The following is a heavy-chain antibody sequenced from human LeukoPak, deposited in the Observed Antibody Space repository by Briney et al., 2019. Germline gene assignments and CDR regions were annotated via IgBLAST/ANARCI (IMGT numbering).Heavy chain of an antibody. CDR3: TRGDGIAAAGSPSD. CDR1: GGSFSGYY. D-gene: IGHD6-13*01. CDR2: INRSGST. V-gene: IGHV4-34*01. Sequence: SETLSLTCAVYGGSFSGYYWSWIRKPPGKGLEWIGEINRSGSTNYNPSLKSRVTISLDTPKNQFSLKLSSVTAADTAVYYCTRGDGIAAAGSPSDWGQGALVTVSS. J-gene: IGHJ4*02.